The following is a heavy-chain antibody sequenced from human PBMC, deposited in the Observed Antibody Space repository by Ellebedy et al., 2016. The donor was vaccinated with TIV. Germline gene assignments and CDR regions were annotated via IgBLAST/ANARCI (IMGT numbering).Heavy chain of an antibody. Sequence: AASVKVSCKASGYTFTNYDINWVRQATGQGLEWMGWMNPNSGNTGYAQKFQGRVNMTRNTSKNTAYMELSSLSSEDTAVYYCARSITMVRKALVGFWGQGTRVTVSS. CDR2: MNPNSGNT. CDR1: GYTFTNYD. CDR3: ARSITMVRKALVGF. V-gene: IGHV1-8*01. D-gene: IGHD3-10*01. J-gene: IGHJ4*02.